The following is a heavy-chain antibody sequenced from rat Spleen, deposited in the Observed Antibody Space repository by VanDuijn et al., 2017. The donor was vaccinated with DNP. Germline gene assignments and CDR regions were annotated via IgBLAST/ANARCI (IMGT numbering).Heavy chain of an antibody. Sequence: EVQLVESGGGLVQPGRSLKLSCVVSGITLSNYGMAWVRQAPKKGLEWVATITNSGGNTYYRDSVKGRFTISRDNAKSTLYLQMDSLRSEDTATYYCARDWGYYWGQGTSVTVSS. CDR2: ITNSGGNT. CDR1: GITLSNYG. J-gene: IGHJ4*01. CDR3: ARDWGYY. D-gene: IGHD5-1*01. V-gene: IGHV5S13*01.